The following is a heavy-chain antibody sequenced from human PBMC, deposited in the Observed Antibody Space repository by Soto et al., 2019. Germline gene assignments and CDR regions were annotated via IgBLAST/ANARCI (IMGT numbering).Heavy chain of an antibody. J-gene: IGHJ6*02. CDR1: GFTFSSYW. CDR2: IKQDGSEK. D-gene: IGHD3-22*01. CDR3: AREGYYYDSSGYSYYGMDA. V-gene: IGHV3-7*01. Sequence: GGSLRLSCAASGFTFSSYWMSWVRQAPGKGLEWVANIKQDGSEKYYVDSVKGRFTISRDNAKNPLYLQMNSLRAEDTAVYYCAREGYYYDSSGYSYYGMDAWGQGTTVTVS.